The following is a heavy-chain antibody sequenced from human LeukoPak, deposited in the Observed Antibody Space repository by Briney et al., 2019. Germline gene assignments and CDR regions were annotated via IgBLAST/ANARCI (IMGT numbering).Heavy chain of an antibody. V-gene: IGHV4-34*01. CDR2: INHSGST. Sequence: PSETLSLTCAVYGGSFSGYYWSWIRQPPGKGLEWIGEINHSGSTNYNPSLKSRVTISVDTSKNQFSLKLSSVTAADTAVYYCARVRLAVTTSCYYYGMDVWGQGTTVTVSS. D-gene: IGHD4-11*01. J-gene: IGHJ6*02. CDR3: ARVRLAVTTSCYYYGMDV. CDR1: GGSFSGYY.